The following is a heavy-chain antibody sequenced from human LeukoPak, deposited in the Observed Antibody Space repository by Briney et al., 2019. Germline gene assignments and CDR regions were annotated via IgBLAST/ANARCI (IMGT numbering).Heavy chain of an antibody. CDR3: ARERNYGIYGNAVDV. J-gene: IGHJ3*01. D-gene: IGHD4-11*01. Sequence: ASVKVSCKASGYTSTNYYIHWMRQAPGQGLEWMGWINPKRGVTTYAQKFQGRVTMTRDTSITTAYMELTRLRSDDTTIYYCARERNYGIYGNAVDVWGQGTKVTVSS. V-gene: IGHV1-2*02. CDR2: INPKRGVT. CDR1: GYTSTNYY.